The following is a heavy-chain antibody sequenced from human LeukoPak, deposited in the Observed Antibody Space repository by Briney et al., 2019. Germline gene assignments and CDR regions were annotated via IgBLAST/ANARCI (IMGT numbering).Heavy chain of an antibody. CDR3: ARVLGSGAFLPWFDP. CDR1: GYTFTSYG. Sequence: ASEKVSCKASGYTFTSYGISWVRQAPGQGLEWMGWISAYNGNTNYAQKLQGRVTMTTDTSTSTAYMELRSLRSDDTAVYYCARVLGSGAFLPWFDPWGQGTLVTVSS. CDR2: ISAYNGNT. D-gene: IGHD6-25*01. J-gene: IGHJ5*02. V-gene: IGHV1-18*01.